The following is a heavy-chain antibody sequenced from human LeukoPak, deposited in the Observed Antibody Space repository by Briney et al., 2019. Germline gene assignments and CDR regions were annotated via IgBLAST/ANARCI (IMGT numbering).Heavy chain of an antibody. CDR2: IIPILGIA. Sequence: SVKVSCKASGGTFSSYTISWVRQAPGQGLEWMGRIIPILGIANYAQKFQGRVTITADKSTSTAYMELSSLRSEDTGVYYCAESPLEVAVAGTEKGFLYWGQGTLVTVSS. CDR1: GGTFSSYT. CDR3: AESPLEVAVAGTEKGFLY. D-gene: IGHD6-19*01. J-gene: IGHJ4*02. V-gene: IGHV1-69*02.